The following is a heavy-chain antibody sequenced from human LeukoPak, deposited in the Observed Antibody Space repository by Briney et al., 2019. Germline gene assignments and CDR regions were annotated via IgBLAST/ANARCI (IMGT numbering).Heavy chain of an antibody. D-gene: IGHD3-16*02. J-gene: IGHJ4*02. CDR2: IIPIFGTA. CDR1: GGTFSSYA. V-gene: IGHV1-69*05. CDR3: ARSLRAYYDYVWGSYRFDY. Sequence: SVKVSCKASGGTFSSYAISWVRQAPGQGLEWMGGIIPIFGTANYAQKFQGRVTITTDESTSTAYMELSSLRSEDTAVYYCARSLRAYYDYVWGSYRFDYWGQGTLVTVSS.